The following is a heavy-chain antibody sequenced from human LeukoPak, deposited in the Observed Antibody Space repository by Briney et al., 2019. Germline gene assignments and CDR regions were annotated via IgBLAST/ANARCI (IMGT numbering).Heavy chain of an antibody. J-gene: IGHJ1*01. CDR2: IKQDGSEK. V-gene: IGHV3-7*03. Sequence: GGSLRLSCAASGFTFSSYWMSWVRQAPGKGLGWVANIKQDGSEKYYVDSVMGRFTISRDNTKNSLYLQMNSLRAEDTAVYYCATDYIWGTYRFQYWGQGTLVTVSS. D-gene: IGHD3-16*02. CDR1: GFTFSSYW. CDR3: ATDYIWGTYRFQY.